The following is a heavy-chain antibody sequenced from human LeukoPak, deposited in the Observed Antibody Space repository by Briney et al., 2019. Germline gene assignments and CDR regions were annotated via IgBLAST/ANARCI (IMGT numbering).Heavy chain of an antibody. CDR1: GYTLTELS. CDR3: ATSSGYDLRDY. D-gene: IGHD5-12*01. Sequence: ASVNVSCKVSGYTLTELSMYWVRQAPGKGLEWMGGFDPEDGETIYAQKLQGRVTMTEDTSTDTAYMELSSLRCDDTAVYYCATSSGYDLRDYWGQGTLVTVSS. V-gene: IGHV1-24*01. CDR2: FDPEDGET. J-gene: IGHJ4*02.